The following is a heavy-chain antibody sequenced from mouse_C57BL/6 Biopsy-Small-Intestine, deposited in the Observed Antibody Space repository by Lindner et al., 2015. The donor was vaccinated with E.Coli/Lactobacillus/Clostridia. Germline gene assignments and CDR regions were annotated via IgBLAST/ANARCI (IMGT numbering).Heavy chain of an antibody. CDR2: INPNYGTT. CDR3: TRGYSVYRYFDY. V-gene: IGHV1-39*01. J-gene: IGHJ2*01. Sequence: VQLQESGPELVKPGASVKISCKASGYSFTDYNMKWVEQSNGKSLEWIGVINPNYGTTTYNQKFKGKATFTTDSSSNTAYIQLSSLSTEDSAIYYCTRGYSVYRYFDYWGQGTTLTVSS. D-gene: IGHD2-12*01. CDR1: GYSFTDYN.